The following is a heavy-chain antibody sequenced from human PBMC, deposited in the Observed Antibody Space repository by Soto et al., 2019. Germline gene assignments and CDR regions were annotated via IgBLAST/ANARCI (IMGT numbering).Heavy chain of an antibody. CDR1: DGSSSSWGSY. CDR3: ARGYYDILTGASDAFDI. Sequence: PLSLTCSVSDGSSSSWGSYRSWNRQHPGKGLEWIGYIYYSGSTYYNPSLKSRVTISVDTSKNQFSLKLSSVTAADTAVYYCARGYYDILTGASDAFDIWGQGTMVTVS. J-gene: IGHJ3*02. D-gene: IGHD3-9*01. V-gene: IGHV4-31*02. CDR2: IYYSGST.